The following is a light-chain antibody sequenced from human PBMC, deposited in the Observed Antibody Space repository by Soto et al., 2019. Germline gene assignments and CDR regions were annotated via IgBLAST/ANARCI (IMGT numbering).Light chain of an antibody. CDR3: QQRRT. V-gene: IGKV3-11*01. Sequence: NVLKHSPATVSLSPGERATLSCRASQSVSSYLAWYQQKPGQAPRLLIYDASNRATGIPARFSGSGSGTDFTLTISSLEPEDFAVYYCQQRRTFGQGTKEDIK. CDR1: QSVSSY. CDR2: DAS. J-gene: IGKJ1*01.